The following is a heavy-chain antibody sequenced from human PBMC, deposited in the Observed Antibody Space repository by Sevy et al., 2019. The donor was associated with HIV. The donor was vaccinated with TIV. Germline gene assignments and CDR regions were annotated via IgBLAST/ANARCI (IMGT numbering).Heavy chain of an antibody. J-gene: IGHJ6*02. V-gene: IGHV4-59*01. D-gene: IGHD3-16*01. CDR2: IYYRGST. CDR3: ARFRFWGSSGGYYYGMDV. Sequence: SENLSLTCTVSGGSISSYYWSWIRQPPGKGLEWIGYIYYRGSTNYNPSLKSRVTISVDTSKNQFSLKLSSVTAADTAVYYCARFRFWGSSGGYYYGMDVWGQGTTVTVSS. CDR1: GGSISSYY.